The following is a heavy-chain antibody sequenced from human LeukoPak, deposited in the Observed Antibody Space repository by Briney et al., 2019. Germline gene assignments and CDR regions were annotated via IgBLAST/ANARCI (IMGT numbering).Heavy chain of an antibody. CDR2: IGTAGDT. J-gene: IGHJ6*02. D-gene: IGHD2-15*01. CDR3: VRVVGYYYGMDV. Sequence: GGSLRLSCAASGFTFSSYDMHWVRQATGKGLEWVSAIGTAGDTYYPGSVKGRFTISRENAKNSLYLQMNSLRAGDTAVYYCVRVVGYYYGMDVWGQGTTATVSS. V-gene: IGHV3-13*04. CDR1: GFTFSSYD.